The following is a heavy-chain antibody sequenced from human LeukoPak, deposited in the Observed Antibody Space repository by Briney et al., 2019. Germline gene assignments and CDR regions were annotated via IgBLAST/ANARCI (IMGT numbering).Heavy chain of an antibody. Sequence: GSLRLSCAASGFTFSSYAMSWVRQAPGKGLEWIGEINHSGSTNYNPSLKSRVTISVDTSKNQFSLKLSSVTAADTAVYYCARGLHAKAGVTVKWGQGTLVTVSS. J-gene: IGHJ4*02. CDR3: ARGLHAKAGVTVK. CDR1: GFTFSSYA. V-gene: IGHV4-34*01. CDR2: INHSGST. D-gene: IGHD4-17*01.